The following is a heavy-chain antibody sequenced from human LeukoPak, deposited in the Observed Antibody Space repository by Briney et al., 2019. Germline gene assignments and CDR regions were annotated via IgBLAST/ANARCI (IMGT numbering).Heavy chain of an antibody. Sequence: PGGSLRLSCAASGFTFSSYAMSWVRQAPGKGLEWVSAISGSGGSTYYADSVKGRSTISRDNSKNTLYLQMNSLRAEDTAVYYCAKGSDSSGYYYVLCFDYWGQGTLVTVSS. CDR2: ISGSGGST. J-gene: IGHJ4*02. D-gene: IGHD3-22*01. CDR3: AKGSDSSGYYYVLCFDY. CDR1: GFTFSSYA. V-gene: IGHV3-23*01.